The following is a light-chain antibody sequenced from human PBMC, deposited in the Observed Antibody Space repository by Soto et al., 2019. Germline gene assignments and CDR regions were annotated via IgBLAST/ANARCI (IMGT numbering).Light chain of an antibody. J-gene: IGKJ4*01. Sequence: DIQMTQSPSSLSASIGDRVTITCRASQSISSCLNWYQQKPGKAPKLLIYAASNLQSGVPSRFSGSGSGTDFTLTISSLQPEDFATYYCQQSCSSPPLTFGGGTTVEIK. CDR2: AAS. CDR3: QQSCSSPPLT. V-gene: IGKV1-39*01. CDR1: QSISSC.